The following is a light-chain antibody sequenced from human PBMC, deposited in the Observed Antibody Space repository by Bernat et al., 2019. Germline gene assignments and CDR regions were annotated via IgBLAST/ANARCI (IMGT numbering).Light chain of an antibody. V-gene: IGLV2-8*01. Sequence: QSALTQPPSASGSRGQSVTISCTGTSSDVGGYNYVSWYQQYSGKAPKLMIYEVSKRPSGVPERFSGSKSGNTASLTVSGLQAEDEADYFCSSNAGSNNFVFGGGTKLTVL. J-gene: IGLJ3*02. CDR3: SSNAGSNNFV. CDR2: EVS. CDR1: SSDVGGYNY.